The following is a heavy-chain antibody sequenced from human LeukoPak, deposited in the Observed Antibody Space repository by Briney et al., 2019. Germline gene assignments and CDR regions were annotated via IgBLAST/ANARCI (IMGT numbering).Heavy chain of an antibody. D-gene: IGHD3-22*01. CDR2: ISYDGSNK. Sequence: LSLTCTVSGGSISSYYWSWIRQPPGKGLEWVAVISYDGSNKYYADSVKGRFTISRDNSKNTLYLQMNSLRAEDTAVYYCAKDVTYYDSSGAIFDYWGQGTLVTVSS. CDR3: AKDVTYYDSSGAIFDY. J-gene: IGHJ4*02. CDR1: GGSISSYY. V-gene: IGHV3-30*18.